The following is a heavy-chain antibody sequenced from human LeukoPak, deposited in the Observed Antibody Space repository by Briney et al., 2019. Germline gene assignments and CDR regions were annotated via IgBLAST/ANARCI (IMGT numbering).Heavy chain of an antibody. J-gene: IGHJ4*02. CDR1: GGSFSGYY. V-gene: IGHV4-34*01. Sequence: SETLSLTCAVYGGSFSGYYWSWIRQPPGKGLEWIGEINHSGSTNYNPSLKSRVTISVDTSKNQFSLKLSSVTAADTAVYYCARPGYSRDRDFDYWGQGTLVTVSS. CDR2: INHSGST. D-gene: IGHD6-13*01. CDR3: ARPGYSRDRDFDY.